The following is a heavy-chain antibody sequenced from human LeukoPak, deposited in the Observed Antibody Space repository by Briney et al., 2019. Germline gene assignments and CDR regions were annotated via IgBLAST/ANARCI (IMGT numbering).Heavy chain of an antibody. D-gene: IGHD3-9*01. CDR1: GFTFSSYA. J-gene: IGHJ4*02. Sequence: GGSLRLSCAASGFTFSSYAMSWVRQAPGKGLEWVSAISGSGGSTYYADSVKGRFTISRDNSKNTLYLQMNSLRAEDTAVYYCAKGGETYYDILPGYYVGGPHDYWGQGTLVTVSS. CDR3: AKGGETYYDILPGYYVGGPHDY. CDR2: ISGSGGST. V-gene: IGHV3-23*01.